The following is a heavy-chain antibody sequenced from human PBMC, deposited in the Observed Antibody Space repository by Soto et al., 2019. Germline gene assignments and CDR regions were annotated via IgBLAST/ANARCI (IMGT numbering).Heavy chain of an antibody. J-gene: IGHJ6*02. V-gene: IGHV4-61*01. D-gene: IGHD2-15*01. CDR1: GGSVSSSSYY. Sequence: SETLSLTCTVSGGSVSSSSYYWSWIRQPPGKGLEWIGYIYYSGSTNYNPSLKSRVTISVDTSKNQFSLKLSSVTAADTAVYYCAREASPLYCSGGSCYFTDYYYGMDVWGQGTTVTVSS. CDR2: IYYSGST. CDR3: AREASPLYCSGGSCYFTDYYYGMDV.